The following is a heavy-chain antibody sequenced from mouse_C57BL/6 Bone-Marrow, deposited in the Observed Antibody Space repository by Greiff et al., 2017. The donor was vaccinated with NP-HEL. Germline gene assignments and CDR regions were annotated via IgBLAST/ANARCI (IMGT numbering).Heavy chain of an antibody. D-gene: IGHD2-10*01. Sequence: DVMLVESGGGLVQPKGSLKLSCAASGFSFNTYAMNWVRQAPGKGLEWVARIRSKSNNYATYYADSVKDRFTISRDDSESMLYLQMNNLKTEDTAMYYCVRQASYYGNLNLDYWGQGTTLTVSS. CDR2: IRSKSNNYAT. CDR3: VRQASYYGNLNLDY. J-gene: IGHJ2*01. CDR1: GFSFNTYA. V-gene: IGHV10-1*01.